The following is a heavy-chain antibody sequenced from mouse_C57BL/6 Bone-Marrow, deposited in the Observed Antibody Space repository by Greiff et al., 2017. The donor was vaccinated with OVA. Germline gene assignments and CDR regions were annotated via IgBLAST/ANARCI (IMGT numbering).Heavy chain of an antibody. CDR1: GYNFKDYY. CDR3: ARMIYYDYDTWYFEV. V-gene: IGHV14-2*01. CDR2: IDPEGGET. J-gene: IGHJ1*03. D-gene: IGHD2-4*01. Sequence: EVQLQQSGAELVKPGASVKLSCTASGYNFKDYYMHWVKQRTEQGLEWIGRIDPEGGETKYAPKFQGKATITADTSSNPAYLQLSSLTSEDTTVYYCARMIYYDYDTWYFEVWGTGTTVTVSS.